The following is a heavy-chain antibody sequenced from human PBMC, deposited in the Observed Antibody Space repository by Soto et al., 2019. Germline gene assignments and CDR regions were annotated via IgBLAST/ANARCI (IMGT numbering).Heavy chain of an antibody. D-gene: IGHD6-19*01. J-gene: IGHJ4*02. Sequence: EVQLVGSGGGLVQPGGSLRLSCVLSEFTFSTYWMSWVRQAPGKGLEWVANIEQDGGEKNYLESVRGRFTISRDNAKKSLYLEMNSLRAEDTAVYYCAGGSGWESESWGQGTLVTVSS. CDR3: AGGSGWESES. CDR2: IEQDGGEK. CDR1: EFTFSTYW. V-gene: IGHV3-7*05.